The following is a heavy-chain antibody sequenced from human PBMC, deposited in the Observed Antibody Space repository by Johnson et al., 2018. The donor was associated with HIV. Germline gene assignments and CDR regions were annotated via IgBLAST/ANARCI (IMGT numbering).Heavy chain of an antibody. J-gene: IGHJ3*02. D-gene: IGHD3-22*01. V-gene: IGHV3-30-3*01. Sequence: QVQLVESGGGLVQPGGSLRLSCAASGFTVSSNYMSWVRQAPGKGLEWVAVISYDGSNKYYADSVKGRFTISRDNSKNTLYLQMNSLRAEDTAVYYCARGEVIVDAFDIWGQGTMVTVSS. CDR3: ARGEVIVDAFDI. CDR1: GFTVSSNY. CDR2: ISYDGSNK.